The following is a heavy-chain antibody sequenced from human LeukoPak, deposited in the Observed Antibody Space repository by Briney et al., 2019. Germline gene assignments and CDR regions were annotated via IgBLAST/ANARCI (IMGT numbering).Heavy chain of an antibody. V-gene: IGHV3-43*02. CDR3: AKDLELRYYYGMDV. J-gene: IGHJ6*02. Sequence: GGSLRLSCAAAGFTFDDYAMHWVRHAAGKGLEWVSLISGDGGSTYYADSVKGRLTIARDNSKNSLYLQMNSLRTEHTALYYCAKDLELRYYYGMDVWGQGTTVTVSS. CDR2: ISGDGGST. CDR1: GFTFDDYA. D-gene: IGHD3-16*01.